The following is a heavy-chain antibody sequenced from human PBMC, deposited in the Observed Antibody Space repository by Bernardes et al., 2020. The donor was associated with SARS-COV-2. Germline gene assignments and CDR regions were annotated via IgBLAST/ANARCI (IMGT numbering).Heavy chain of an antibody. CDR1: GGSVSTSPYS. J-gene: IGHJ6*02. CDR3: ATVFCSTTSCYNPSDPYYYYYGLDV. CDR2: IYYSGTT. Sequence: LSLTCTVSGGSVSTSPYSWGWLCQPPGKGLEWIGSIYYSGTTSYNPSLKSRITISVDTSKNQFSLKLTSVTAADTAVYYCATVFCSTTSCYNPSDPYYYYYGLDVWGQGTTVTVSS. V-gene: IGHV4-39*01. D-gene: IGHD2-2*01.